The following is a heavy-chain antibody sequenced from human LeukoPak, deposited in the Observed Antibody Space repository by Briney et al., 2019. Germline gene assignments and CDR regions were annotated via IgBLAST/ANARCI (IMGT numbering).Heavy chain of an antibody. V-gene: IGHV3-23*01. CDR1: GFTFRTYT. J-gene: IGHJ4*03. CDR2: ISGTGFTT. Sequence: GGSLRLSCAVSGFTFRTYTMSWVRQAPGKGLEWISVISGTGFTTYHTDSVKGRFTISRDNSKSILYLQMDGLRAEDTAIYFCTKDVQVGPTRGFFDFWGQGTLVTVSS. D-gene: IGHD1-26*01. CDR3: TKDVQVGPTRGFFDF.